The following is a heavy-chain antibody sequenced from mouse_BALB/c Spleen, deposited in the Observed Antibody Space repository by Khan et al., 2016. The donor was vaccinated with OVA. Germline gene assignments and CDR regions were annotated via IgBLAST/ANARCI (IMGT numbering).Heavy chain of an antibody. D-gene: IGHD1-1*01. CDR3: TSRVYGSSYGFAY. Sequence: QVQLKQSGAELVRPGASVTLSCKASGYTFTDYELHWVKQTPVHGLEWTGAIDPEADFTVYNQKFKGKATLTADNSSSTAYMELRSLTSEALSFYYCTSRVYGSSYGFAYWGQGTLVAVS. V-gene: IGHV1-15*01. CDR1: GYTFTDYE. CDR2: IDPEADFT. J-gene: IGHJ3*01.